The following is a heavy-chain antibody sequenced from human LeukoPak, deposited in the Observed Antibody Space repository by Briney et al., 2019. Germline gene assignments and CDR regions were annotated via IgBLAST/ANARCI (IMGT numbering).Heavy chain of an antibody. D-gene: IGHD2-21*02. CDR3: ARTVLVVVTATKDPPERFDY. J-gene: IGHJ4*02. CDR1: GYTFPFFG. CDR2: LRAYNGNT. V-gene: IGHV1-18*01. Sequence: SVNVSYNASGYTFPFFGLIFVRHAPGHLLVPLPCLRAYNGNTNYAQKLRARVTMPTDTSTSSCCMEVKSPIADDTALYYCARTVLVVVTATKDPPERFDYWGQGTLVTVSS.